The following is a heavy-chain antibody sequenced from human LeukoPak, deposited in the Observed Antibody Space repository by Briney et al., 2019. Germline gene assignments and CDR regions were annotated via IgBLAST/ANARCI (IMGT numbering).Heavy chain of an antibody. CDR1: GITLSNYG. Sequence: PGGSLRLSCAVSGITLSNYGMSWVRQAPGKGLEWVAGLSGSGGATIYADSVQGRNTISRDNPKNTLYLQKNSLRAEDTAVYFCAKRSVVNRVFLVGFNKEAYYFDSWGQGALVTVSS. CDR2: LSGSGGAT. D-gene: IGHD2/OR15-2a*01. J-gene: IGHJ4*02. V-gene: IGHV3-23*01. CDR3: AKRSVVNRVFLVGFNKEAYYFDS.